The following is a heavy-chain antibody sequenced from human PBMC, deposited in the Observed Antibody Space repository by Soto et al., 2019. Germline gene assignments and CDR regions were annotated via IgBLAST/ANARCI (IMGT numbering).Heavy chain of an antibody. CDR1: GGSISSGGYY. Sequence: TLSLTCTVSGGSISSGGYYWSWFRQHPGKGLEWIGYIYYSGSTYYNPSLKSRVTISVDTSKNQFSLKLSSVTAADTAVYYCARRYGGNFDYWGQGTLVTISS. CDR2: IYYSGST. D-gene: IGHD2-15*01. V-gene: IGHV4-31*03. J-gene: IGHJ4*02. CDR3: ARRYGGNFDY.